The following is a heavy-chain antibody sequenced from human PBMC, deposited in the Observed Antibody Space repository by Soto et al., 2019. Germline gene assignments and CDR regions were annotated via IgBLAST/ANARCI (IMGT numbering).Heavy chain of an antibody. CDR1: GFTFGDYA. Sequence: GGSLRLSCTASGFTFGDYAMSWVRQAPGKGLEWVGFIRSKAYGGTTEYAASVKGRFTISRDDSKSIAYLQMNSLKTEDTAVYYCTRDNHYYDSSGYYDYWGQGTLVTVS. CDR2: IRSKAYGGTT. CDR3: TRDNHYYDSSGYYDY. V-gene: IGHV3-49*04. D-gene: IGHD3-22*01. J-gene: IGHJ4*02.